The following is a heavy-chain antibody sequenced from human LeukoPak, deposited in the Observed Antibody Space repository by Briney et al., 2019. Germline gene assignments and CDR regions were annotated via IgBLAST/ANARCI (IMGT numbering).Heavy chain of an antibody. J-gene: IGHJ3*02. CDR3: ARDQWLVRRGAFDI. CDR2: IYYSGST. D-gene: IGHD6-19*01. V-gene: IGHV4-59*01. CDR1: GGSISSYY. Sequence: SETLSLTCTVSGGSISSYYWSWIRQPPGKGLEWIGYIYYSGSTNYNPSLKSRVTISVDTSKNQFSLKLSSVTAADTAVYYCARDQWLVRRGAFDIWGQGTMVTVSS.